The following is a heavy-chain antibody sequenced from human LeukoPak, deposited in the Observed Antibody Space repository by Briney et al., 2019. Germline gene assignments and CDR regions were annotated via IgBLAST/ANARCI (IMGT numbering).Heavy chain of an antibody. Sequence: NPGGSLRLSCAASGFTFSSYSMNWVRQAPGKGLEWVSSISSSSSYIYYADSVKGRFTISRDNAKNSLYLQMNSLRAEDTAVYYCARDLSGQRDAFDIWGQGTMVTVSS. J-gene: IGHJ3*02. V-gene: IGHV3-21*01. CDR3: ARDLSGQRDAFDI. CDR2: ISSSSSYI. D-gene: IGHD6-25*01. CDR1: GFTFSSYS.